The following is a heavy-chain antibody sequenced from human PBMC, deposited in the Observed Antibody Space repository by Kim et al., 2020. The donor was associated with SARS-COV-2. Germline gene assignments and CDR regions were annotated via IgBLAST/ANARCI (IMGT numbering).Heavy chain of an antibody. J-gene: IGHJ5*02. D-gene: IGHD3-22*01. Sequence: GESLKISCKGSGYSFTSYWIGWVRQMPGKGLEWMGIIYPGDSDTRYSPSFQGQVTISADKSISTAYLQWSSLKASDTAMYYCARLKGPSPFDSSGLWWFDPWGQGTLVTVSS. CDR2: IYPGDSDT. CDR3: ARLKGPSPFDSSGLWWFDP. CDR1: GYSFTSYW. V-gene: IGHV5-51*01.